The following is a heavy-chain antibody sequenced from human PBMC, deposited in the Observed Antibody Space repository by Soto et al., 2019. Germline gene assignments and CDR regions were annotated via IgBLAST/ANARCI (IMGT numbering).Heavy chain of an antibody. CDR3: ARDRLGNRYYNGMDV. V-gene: IGHV4-31*03. D-gene: IGHD3-9*01. J-gene: IGHJ6*02. CDR2: IYYTGST. Sequence: QVQLQESGPGLVKPSQTLSLTCTVSGASISSEVYEWTWIRQHPGKGLEWIGNIYYTGSTDYNQYLKSRLIISVDRSENHFSLKLTSVTAADTAVYYCARDRLGNRYYNGMDVWGRGTTVTVSS. CDR1: GASISSEVYE.